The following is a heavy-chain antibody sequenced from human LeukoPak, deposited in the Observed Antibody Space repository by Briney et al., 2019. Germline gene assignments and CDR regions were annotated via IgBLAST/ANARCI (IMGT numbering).Heavy chain of an antibody. CDR2: ISSTSQI. J-gene: IGHJ4*02. D-gene: IGHD3-16*01. Sequence: PGGSLRLSCAASGFIFSSYRMNWVRQAPGKGLEWVSYISSTSQIYYADSVKGRFTISRDSAKNSLYLQMNSLRVEDTAVYYCARVSGGGSFFDYWGQGTLVTVSS. CDR3: ARVSGGGSFFDY. V-gene: IGHV3-21*01. CDR1: GFIFSSYR.